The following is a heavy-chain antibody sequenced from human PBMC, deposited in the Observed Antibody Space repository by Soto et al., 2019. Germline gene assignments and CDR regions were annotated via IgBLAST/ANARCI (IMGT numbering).Heavy chain of an antibody. Sequence: PSETLSLTCAVYGESFSGYYWSWIRQPPGKGLEWIGEINHSGSTNYNPSLKSRVTISVDTSKNQFSLKLSSVTAADTAVYYCASGGGSSWYRDYWGQGTLVTVSS. J-gene: IGHJ4*02. CDR1: GESFSGYY. V-gene: IGHV4-34*01. D-gene: IGHD6-13*01. CDR2: INHSGST. CDR3: ASGGGSSWYRDY.